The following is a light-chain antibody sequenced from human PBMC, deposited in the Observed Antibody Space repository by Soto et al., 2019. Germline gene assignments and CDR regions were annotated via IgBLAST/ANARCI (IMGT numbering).Light chain of an antibody. Sequence: DIQMTQSPSSLSASVGDRVTITCRASQSISSYLNWYQQKPGKAPKLLIYAASSLQSGVPSRFSGSGSGTEFTLTISSLQPEDFATHYCQQSYSTPATFGQGTKVEIK. CDR2: AAS. CDR1: QSISSY. J-gene: IGKJ1*01. V-gene: IGKV1-39*01. CDR3: QQSYSTPAT.